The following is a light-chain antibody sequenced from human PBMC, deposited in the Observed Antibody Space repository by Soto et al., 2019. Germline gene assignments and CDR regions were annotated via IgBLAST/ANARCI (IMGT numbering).Light chain of an antibody. CDR1: QSISTY. Sequence: DIQMTQSPSSLSASVGDRVTVSCRASQSISTYLNWYQQKPGKAPRLLIYSSSRLQGGVPPRFSGGGSVTDFTLTISSLQPEDFATYYCQQSHSTRWTFGQGTKVDIK. V-gene: IGKV1-39*01. J-gene: IGKJ1*01. CDR2: SSS. CDR3: QQSHSTRWT.